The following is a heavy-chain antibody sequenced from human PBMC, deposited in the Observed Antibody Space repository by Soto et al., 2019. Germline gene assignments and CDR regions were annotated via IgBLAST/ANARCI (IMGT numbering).Heavy chain of an antibody. J-gene: IGHJ4*02. CDR1: GFTFSGFA. CDR2: ITSGGST. CDR3: AKRPGYSSTWYYFDS. D-gene: IGHD6-13*01. V-gene: IGHV3-23*01. Sequence: EVQLLESGGGLVQPGGSLRLSCAASGFTFSGFAMSWVRQPPGKGLEWVSVITSGGSTYYADSVRGRFTISRDNSKVTRYLQMSSLRAEDTAVYFCAKRPGYSSTWYYFDSWGQGTLVTVFS.